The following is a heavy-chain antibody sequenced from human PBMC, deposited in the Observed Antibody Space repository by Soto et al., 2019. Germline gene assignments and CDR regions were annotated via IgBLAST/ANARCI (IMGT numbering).Heavy chain of an antibody. CDR1: GFSFSSYA. CDR3: EISSGPVQY. V-gene: IGHV3-23*01. J-gene: IGHJ4*02. CDR2: INGAGVNT. D-gene: IGHD3-22*01. Sequence: GGSLRLSCAASGFSFSSYAMQWVRQAPGKGLDWVSAINGAGVNTYYAGSVKGRFTISRDNSQNTLHLHMNSLRAEDTAVYYCEISSGPVQYWGLGTLVTVSS.